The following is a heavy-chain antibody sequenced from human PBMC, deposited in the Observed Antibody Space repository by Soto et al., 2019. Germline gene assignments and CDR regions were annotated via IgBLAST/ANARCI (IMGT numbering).Heavy chain of an antibody. CDR1: GFTFSTYS. Sequence: EVQLVESGGGLVKPGGSLRLSCAVSGFTFSTYSMNWVRQAPGKGLEWVSSISSSSDYIYYADSVKGRFTISRDNAKNSLYLQMNSLRAEDTAVYYCATGLLYSSNFDYWGQGTLVTVSS. V-gene: IGHV3-21*01. J-gene: IGHJ4*02. D-gene: IGHD6-19*01. CDR3: ATGLLYSSNFDY. CDR2: ISSSSDYI.